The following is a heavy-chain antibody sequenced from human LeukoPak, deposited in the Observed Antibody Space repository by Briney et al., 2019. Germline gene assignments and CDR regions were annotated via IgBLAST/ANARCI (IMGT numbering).Heavy chain of an antibody. V-gene: IGHV1-2*02. CDR3: ARRAAAGYYWYFDL. CDR2: INPNSGDT. D-gene: IGHD6-13*01. Sequence: ASVKVSCEASGYTFTGYYIHWVRQAPGQGLDWMGWINPNSGDTGSTRRFQGRVTMTMDTSSSTAYMELSTLTSDDTAVYYCARRAAAGYYWYFDLWGRGTLVTVSS. CDR1: GYTFTGYY. J-gene: IGHJ2*01.